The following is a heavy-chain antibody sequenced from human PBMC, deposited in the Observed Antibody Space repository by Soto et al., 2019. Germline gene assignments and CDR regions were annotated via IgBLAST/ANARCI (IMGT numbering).Heavy chain of an antibody. D-gene: IGHD2-2*01. J-gene: IGHJ5*02. V-gene: IGHV1-18*01. CDR3: ARVRTSVSDRHQNDPDNWFDP. Sequence: QVQLVQSGAEVKKPGASVKVSCKASGYTFTSYGISWVRQAPGQGLEWMGWISAYNGNTNYAQKHQGRVTMTTDTPTSTANMQLRSLRSDDTAVYYCARVRTSVSDRHQNDPDNWFDPWGQGTLVTVSS. CDR2: ISAYNGNT. CDR1: GYTFTSYG.